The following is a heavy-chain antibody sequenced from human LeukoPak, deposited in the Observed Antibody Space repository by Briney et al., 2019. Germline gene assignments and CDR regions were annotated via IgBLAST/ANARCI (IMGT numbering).Heavy chain of an antibody. Sequence: SETLSLTCTVSGGSISSSSYYGGWIRQPPGKGLEWIGSIYYSGSTYYNPSLKSRVTISVDTSKNQFSLKLSSVTAADTAVYHCARLTRFGDGYNPPLGYWGQGTLVTVSS. D-gene: IGHD5-24*01. J-gene: IGHJ4*02. CDR2: IYYSGST. CDR1: GGSISSSSYY. CDR3: ARLTRFGDGYNPPLGY. V-gene: IGHV4-39*01.